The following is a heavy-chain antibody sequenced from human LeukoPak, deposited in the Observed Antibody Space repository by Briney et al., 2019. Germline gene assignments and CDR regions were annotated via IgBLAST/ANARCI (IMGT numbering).Heavy chain of an antibody. CDR3: AKDLGIPMVRGVITFFDY. J-gene: IGHJ4*02. D-gene: IGHD3-10*01. Sequence: GSLDLSFAASGFTFSSYAMSWGRPAPGKGVEWVSAINGSGGSTYYADSVKSRFTISRDNSKNTLYLQMNSLRAEDTAVYYCAKDLGIPMVRGVITFFDYWGQRTLVTVSS. CDR2: INGSGGST. V-gene: IGHV3-23*01. CDR1: GFTFSSYA.